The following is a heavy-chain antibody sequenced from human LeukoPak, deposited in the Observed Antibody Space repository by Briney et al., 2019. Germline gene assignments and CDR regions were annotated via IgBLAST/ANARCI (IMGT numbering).Heavy chain of an antibody. D-gene: IGHD1-26*01. CDR3: AGLGGSYLYYFDY. Sequence: PSETLPLTCAVYGGSFSGYYWSWIRQPPGKGLEWIGEINHSGSTNYNPSLKSRVTISVDTSKNQFSLKLSSVTAADTAVYYCAGLGGSYLYYFDYWGQGTLVTVSS. V-gene: IGHV4-34*01. J-gene: IGHJ4*02. CDR1: GGSFSGYY. CDR2: INHSGST.